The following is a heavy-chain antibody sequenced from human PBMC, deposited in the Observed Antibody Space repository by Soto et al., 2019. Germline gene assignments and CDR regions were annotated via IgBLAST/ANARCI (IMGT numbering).Heavy chain of an antibody. Sequence: QLHLVQSGAVVKKPGASVTVSCSASGYPVTAYYMHWVRQAPGRGLEWMGGINPATGPAKYTPTFPGGVTMTRDTSTSTVFMELCGLKSEDTAVFYCARGGGVGVAGSAAFDMWGQGTLVTVSS. CDR1: GYPVTAYY. J-gene: IGHJ3*02. V-gene: IGHV1-46*01. CDR3: ARGGGVGVAGSAAFDM. CDR2: INPATGPA. D-gene: IGHD3-3*01.